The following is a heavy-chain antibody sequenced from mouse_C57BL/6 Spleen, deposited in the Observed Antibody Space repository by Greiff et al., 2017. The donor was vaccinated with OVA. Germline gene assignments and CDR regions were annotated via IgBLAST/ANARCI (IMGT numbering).Heavy chain of an antibody. CDR3: ARGELGPDWYFDV. Sequence: VQLQQSGAELAKPGASVKLSCKASGYTFTSYWMHWVKQRPGQGLEWIGYINPSSGYTKYNQKFKDKATLTADKSSSTAYMQLSSLTYEDSAVYFCARGELGPDWYFDVWGTGTTVTVSS. CDR2: INPSSGYT. D-gene: IGHD4-1*01. V-gene: IGHV1-7*01. CDR1: GYTFTSYW. J-gene: IGHJ1*03.